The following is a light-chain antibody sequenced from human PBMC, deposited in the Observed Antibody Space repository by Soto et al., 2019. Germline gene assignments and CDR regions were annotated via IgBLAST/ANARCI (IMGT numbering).Light chain of an antibody. CDR3: QQYNSYWT. Sequence: ELVLTQSPGSLSLSPGERATLSCRASLSLSSSYLAWYQQKPGQAPRLLIYDASNRATGIPARFSGSGSGTEFTLTISSLQPDDFATYYCQQYNSYWTFGQGTKVDIK. CDR2: DAS. CDR1: LSLSSSY. V-gene: IGKV3-20*01. J-gene: IGKJ1*01.